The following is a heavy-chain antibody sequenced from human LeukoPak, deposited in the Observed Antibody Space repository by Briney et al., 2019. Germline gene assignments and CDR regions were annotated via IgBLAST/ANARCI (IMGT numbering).Heavy chain of an antibody. CDR1: GFTFTSDW. J-gene: IGHJ4*02. V-gene: IGHV3-7*04. CDR2: IEQDGGDK. CDR3: ARGHSGHVY. D-gene: IGHD5-12*01. Sequence: GGSLRLSCAASGFTFTSDWRTWVRQAPGKGLEWVANIEQDGGDKYYVGSVRGRFTISRDNAKNSLYLQMHRLRAEHTAIYYCARGHSGHVYWGQGPLVPVSS.